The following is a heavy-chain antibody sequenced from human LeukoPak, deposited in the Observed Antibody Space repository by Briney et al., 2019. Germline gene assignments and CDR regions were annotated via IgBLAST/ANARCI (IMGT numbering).Heavy chain of an antibody. J-gene: IGHJ4*02. V-gene: IGHV3-30-3*01. CDR2: ISYDGSNK. Sequence: GGSLRLSCAASGFTFSSYAMHWVRQAPGKGLEWVAVISYDGSNKYYADSVEGRFTISRDNSKNTLYLQMNSLRAEDTAVYYCARGGGSPGGIDYWGQGTPVTVSS. CDR3: ARGGGSPGGIDY. CDR1: GFTFSSYA. D-gene: IGHD1-26*01.